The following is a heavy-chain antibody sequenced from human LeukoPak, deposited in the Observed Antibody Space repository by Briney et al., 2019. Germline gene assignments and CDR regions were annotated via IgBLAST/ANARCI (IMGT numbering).Heavy chain of an antibody. CDR1: GGSISRYY. CDR3: ARDKQQLVLATFDY. CDR2: IYYTGRT. V-gene: IGHV4-59*12. J-gene: IGHJ4*02. D-gene: IGHD6-13*01. Sequence: PSETLSLTCTVSGGSISRYYWSWIRQPPGKGLEWIGYIYYTGRTNYNPSLKSRVTISVDTSKNQFSLKLSSVTAADTAVYYCARDKQQLVLATFDYWGQGTLVTVSS.